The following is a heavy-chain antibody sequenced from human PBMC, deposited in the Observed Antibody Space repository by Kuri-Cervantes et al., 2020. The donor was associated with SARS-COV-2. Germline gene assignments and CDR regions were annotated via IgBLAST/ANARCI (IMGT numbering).Heavy chain of an antibody. CDR2: ISSSDSTT. CDR1: GFTFRDYY. D-gene: IGHD6-13*01. V-gene: IGHV3-11*01. CDR3: SRDQVSAAGTANY. J-gene: IGHJ4*02. Sequence: LSLTCVASGFTFRDYYMSWIRQAPGNGLEWISYISSSDSTTYYADSVKGRFTISRDNAKRTLFLQMNSLRVDDTAVYYCSRDQVSAAGTANYWGQGALVTVSS.